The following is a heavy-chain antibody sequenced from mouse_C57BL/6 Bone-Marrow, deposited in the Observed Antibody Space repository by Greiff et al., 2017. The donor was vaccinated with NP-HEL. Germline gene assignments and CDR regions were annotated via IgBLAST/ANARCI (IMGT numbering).Heavy chain of an antibody. CDR1: GYTFTDYE. V-gene: IGHV1-15*01. CDR2: IDPETGGT. Sequence: QVHVKQSGAELVRPGASVTLSCKASGYTFTDYEMHWVKQTPVHGLEWIGAIDPETGGTAYNQKFKGKAILTADKSSSTAYMELRSLTSEDSAVYYCTRSRDGYYSWFAYWGQGTLVTVSA. J-gene: IGHJ3*01. CDR3: TRSRDGYYSWFAY. D-gene: IGHD2-3*01.